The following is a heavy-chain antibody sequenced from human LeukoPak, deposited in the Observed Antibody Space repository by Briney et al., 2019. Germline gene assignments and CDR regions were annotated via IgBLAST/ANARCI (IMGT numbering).Heavy chain of an antibody. CDR1: GFTFSSYS. Sequence: GGSLRLSCAASGFTFSSYSMNWVRQAPGKGLEWVSSISTSSSYIHYADSVKGRFTISRDNAKNSLFLQMNSLRAEDTAVYYCARVLRYCSGGNCYSGGLGYMDVWGKGTTVTISS. J-gene: IGHJ6*03. D-gene: IGHD2-15*01. V-gene: IGHV3-21*04. CDR2: ISTSSSYI. CDR3: ARVLRYCSGGNCYSGGLGYMDV.